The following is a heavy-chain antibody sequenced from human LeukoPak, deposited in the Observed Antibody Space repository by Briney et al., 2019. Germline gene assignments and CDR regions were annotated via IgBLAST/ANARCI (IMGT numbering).Heavy chain of an antibody. CDR3: ARSSVTTVTTSDY. D-gene: IGHD4-17*01. CDR2: INPNSGGT. CDR1: GYTFTGYY. V-gene: IGHV1-2*02. J-gene: IGHJ4*02. Sequence: ASVKVSCKASGYTFTGYYMHWVRQAPGQGLEWMGWINPNSGGTNYAQKFQGRVTMTRDTSISTAYMELSRLRSDDTAVYYCARSSVTTVTTSDYGGQGTLVTVSS.